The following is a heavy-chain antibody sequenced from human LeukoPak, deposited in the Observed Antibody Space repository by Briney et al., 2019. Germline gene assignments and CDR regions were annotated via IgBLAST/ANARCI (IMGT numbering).Heavy chain of an antibody. CDR3: ARDTRGARDNYFGY. CDR1: GFTFSSYA. CDR2: ISYDGSNK. D-gene: IGHD3-16*01. V-gene: IGHV3-30-3*01. J-gene: IGHJ4*02. Sequence: GGSLRLSCAASGFTFSSYAMHWVRQAPGKGLEWVAVISYDGSNKYYADSVKGRFTISRDNSKNTLYLQMNSLRAEDTAVYYCARDTRGARDNYFGYWGQGTLVTVSS.